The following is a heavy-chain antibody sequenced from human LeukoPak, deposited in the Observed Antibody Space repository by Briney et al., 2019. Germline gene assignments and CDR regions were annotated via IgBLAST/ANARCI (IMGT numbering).Heavy chain of an antibody. J-gene: IGHJ4*02. CDR2: INPNSGGT. CDR3: AGDGYNGYDFPFDC. D-gene: IGHD5-12*01. CDR1: GYTFTDFY. Sequence: ASVKVSCKTSGYTFTDFYMHWVRQAPGQGLEWMGRINPNSGGTNYAQKFQGRVTMTRDTSINTAYMELSRLTSDDTAVYYCAGDGYNGYDFPFDCWGQGTLVSVSS. V-gene: IGHV1-2*06.